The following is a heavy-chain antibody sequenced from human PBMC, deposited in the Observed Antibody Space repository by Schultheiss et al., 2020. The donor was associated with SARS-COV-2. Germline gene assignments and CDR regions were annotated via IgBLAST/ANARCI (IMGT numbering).Heavy chain of an antibody. D-gene: IGHD2-2*01. Sequence: SETLSLTCAVYGGSFSGYYWSWIRQPPGKGLEWIGEINHSGSTNYNPSLKSRVTISVDTSKNQFSLKLSSVTAADTAVYYCARRASHTPFAYWGQGTLVTVSS. CDR2: INHSGST. CDR1: GGSFSGYY. J-gene: IGHJ4*02. V-gene: IGHV4-34*01. CDR3: ARRASHTPFAY.